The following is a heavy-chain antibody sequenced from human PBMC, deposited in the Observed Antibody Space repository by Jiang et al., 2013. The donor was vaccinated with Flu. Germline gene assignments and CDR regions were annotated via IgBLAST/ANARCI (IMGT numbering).Heavy chain of an antibody. CDR3: ARDEGQWLVSRFDY. CDR1: GDSVSSNSAA. J-gene: IGHJ4*02. CDR2: TYYRSKWYN. Sequence: LAQTLSLTCAISGDSVSSNSAAWNWIRQSPSRGLEWLGRTYYRSKWYNDYAVSVKSRITINPDTSKNQFSLQLNSVTPEDTAVYYCARDEGQWLVSRFDYWGQGTLVTVSS. D-gene: IGHD6-19*01. V-gene: IGHV6-1*01.